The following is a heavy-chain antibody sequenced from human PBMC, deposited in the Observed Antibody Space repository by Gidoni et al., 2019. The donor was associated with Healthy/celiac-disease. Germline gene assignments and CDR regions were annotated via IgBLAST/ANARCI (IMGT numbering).Heavy chain of an antibody. CDR3: TSAEPAGELFAFDI. V-gene: IGHV3-30*03. CDR2: ISYDGSNK. D-gene: IGHD3-10*01. Sequence: QVQLVESGGGVVQPGRSLRLSCAASGFTFSSYGMHWVRQAPGKGLEWVAVISYDGSNKYYADSVKGRFTISRDNSKNTLYLQMNSLRAEDTAVYYCTSAEPAGELFAFDIWGQGTMVTVSS. CDR1: GFTFSSYG. J-gene: IGHJ3*02.